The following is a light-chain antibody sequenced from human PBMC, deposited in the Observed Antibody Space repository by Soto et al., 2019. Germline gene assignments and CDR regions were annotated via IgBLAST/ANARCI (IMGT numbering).Light chain of an antibody. V-gene: IGKV1-39*01. CDR1: QSISNH. J-gene: IGKJ1*01. CDR3: QQSYSSPPT. CDR2: AAS. Sequence: DIQMTLSLSSLSASVGDGVTMTCRASQSISNHLNWYQQKPGKAPKLLIFAASRLQSGVPSRFSGSRSGPDFTLTISSLQPEDFATYYCQQSYSSPPTFGQGTKVDIK.